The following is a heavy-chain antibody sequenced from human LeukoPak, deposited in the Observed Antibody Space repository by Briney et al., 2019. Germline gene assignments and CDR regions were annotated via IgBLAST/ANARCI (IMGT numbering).Heavy chain of an antibody. D-gene: IGHD4-17*01. V-gene: IGHV1-69*04. CDR3: ARHLTTVTTLVDY. CDR1: GGTFSSYA. Sequence: WVKVSCKASGGTFSSYAISWVRQAPGQGLEWMGRIIPILGIANYAQKFQGRVTITADKSTSTAYMELSSLRSEDTAVYYCARHLTTVTTLVDYWGQGTLVTVSS. J-gene: IGHJ4*02. CDR2: IIPILGIA.